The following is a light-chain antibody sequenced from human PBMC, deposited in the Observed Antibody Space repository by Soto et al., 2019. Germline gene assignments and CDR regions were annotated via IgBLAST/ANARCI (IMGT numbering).Light chain of an antibody. CDR1: QGIVRW. V-gene: IGKV1-5*01. Sequence: DIQVTQAAPTLSGSVGGRVTITCRASQGIVRWLAWYQQKPGKAPKLLIYDASSLESGVPSRFSGIGAGTEFTLTISSLQPDDFATYYCQHYYGFSRTFGQGTKVDIK. J-gene: IGKJ1*01. CDR3: QHYYGFSRT. CDR2: DAS.